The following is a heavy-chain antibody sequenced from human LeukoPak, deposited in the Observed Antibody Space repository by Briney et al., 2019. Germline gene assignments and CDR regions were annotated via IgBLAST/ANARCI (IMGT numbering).Heavy chain of an antibody. V-gene: IGHV2-5*01. Sequence: SGPTLVKPTQTLTPTCTFPGFSLSTSGVGVGWIRQPPGKALESLALIYWNDDKRYSPSLKSRRTITKDTSKNQVVLTMTNMDPVDTATYYCAHRRGYVVTNWFDPWGQGTLVTVSS. CDR3: AHRRGYVVTNWFDP. D-gene: IGHD5-12*01. CDR2: IYWNDDK. J-gene: IGHJ5*02. CDR1: GFSLSTSGVG.